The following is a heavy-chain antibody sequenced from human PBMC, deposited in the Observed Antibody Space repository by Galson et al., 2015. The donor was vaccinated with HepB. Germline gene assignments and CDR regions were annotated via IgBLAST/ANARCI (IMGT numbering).Heavy chain of an antibody. CDR1: GFTFSNYG. CDR2: ISNDGAIK. D-gene: IGHD2-8*02. J-gene: IGHJ4*01. V-gene: IGHV3-30*03. CDR3: ATEGRYYNTVGSGFDY. Sequence: SLRLSCAASGFTFSNYGMHWVRQAPGKGLEWVAVISNDGAIKRYVDSVKGRFTISRDNSKDTLYLQMNSLRPEDTAVYYCATEGRYYNTVGSGFDYWGHGTLVTVSS.